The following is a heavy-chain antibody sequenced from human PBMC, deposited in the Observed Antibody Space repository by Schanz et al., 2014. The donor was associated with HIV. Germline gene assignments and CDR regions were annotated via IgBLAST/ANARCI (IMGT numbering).Heavy chain of an antibody. D-gene: IGHD3-22*01. CDR1: GYTFTGYS. J-gene: IGHJ6*02. CDR2: INPNSGGT. Sequence: VQLVQSRGEVKKPGASVKVSCKASGYTFTGYSMHWVRQAPGQGLEWMGWINPNSGGTNYAQKFQGRVTMNRDTSISTAYMELSRLRSDDTAVYYCARGFYDSSDSGYLYGMGLWGQGTTVTVSS. V-gene: IGHV1-2*02. CDR3: ARGFYDSSDSGYLYGMGL.